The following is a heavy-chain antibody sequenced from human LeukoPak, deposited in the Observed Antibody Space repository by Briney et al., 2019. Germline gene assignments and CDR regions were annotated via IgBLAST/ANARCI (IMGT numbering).Heavy chain of an antibody. J-gene: IGHJ4*02. V-gene: IGHV3-48*03. CDR2: ISSSGSTI. D-gene: IGHD4-23*01. Sequence: GGSLRLSCAASGFTFSSYEMNWVRQAPGKGLEWVSYISSSGSTIYYADSVKGRFTISRDNAKNSLYLQMNSLRAEDTAVYYCARGGDYGGNSVVDYWGQRTLVTVSS. CDR1: GFTFSSYE. CDR3: ARGGDYGGNSVVDY.